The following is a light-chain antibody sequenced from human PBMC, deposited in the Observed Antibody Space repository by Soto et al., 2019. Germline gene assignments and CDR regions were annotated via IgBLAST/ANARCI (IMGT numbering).Light chain of an antibody. Sequence: QSALTQPPSASGSPGQSVAISCTGTSSDVGGYNYVSWCQQHPGKAPKLMIYEVNKRPPGVPDRFSGSKSGNTASLTVSGLQAEDEADYYCSSYAGSSNVFGTGTKVTV. V-gene: IGLV2-8*01. CDR3: SSYAGSSNV. CDR1: SSDVGGYNY. J-gene: IGLJ1*01. CDR2: EVN.